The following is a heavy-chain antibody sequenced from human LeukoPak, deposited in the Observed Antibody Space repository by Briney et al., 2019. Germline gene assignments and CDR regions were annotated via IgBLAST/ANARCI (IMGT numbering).Heavy chain of an antibody. CDR2: IYYSGST. V-gene: IGHV4-59*01. J-gene: IGHJ4*02. Sequence: SETLSLTCTVSGGSISSYYWSWIRQPPGKGLEWIGYIYYSGSTNYNPSLKSRVTISVDTSKNQFSLKLSSVTAADTAVYYCARVKQIAVAGMGVFDHWGQGTLVTVSS. CDR3: ARVKQIAVAGMGVFDH. CDR1: GGSISSYY. D-gene: IGHD6-19*01.